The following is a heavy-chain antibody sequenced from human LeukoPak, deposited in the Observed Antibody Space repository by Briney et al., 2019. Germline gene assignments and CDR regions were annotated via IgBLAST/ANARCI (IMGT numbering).Heavy chain of an antibody. D-gene: IGHD1-26*01. CDR1: GASINSRDYY. CDR2: IYSDGTT. V-gene: IGHV4-39*01. J-gene: IGHJ3*02. Sequence: SETLSLTCTVSGASINSRDYYWGWIRQPPGQGLEWIGSIYSDGTTYYNPSLKSRVSISADTSKNHFSLWLSSVTAADMAVYYCAKHRGSFFEAFDIWGQGTAVSVS. CDR3: AKHRGSFFEAFDI.